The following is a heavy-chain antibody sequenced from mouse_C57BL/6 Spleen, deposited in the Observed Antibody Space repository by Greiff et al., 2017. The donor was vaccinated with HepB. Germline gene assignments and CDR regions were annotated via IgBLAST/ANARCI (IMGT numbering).Heavy chain of an antibody. CDR1: GYTFTSYW. CDR3: ASQGGYWYFDV. J-gene: IGHJ1*03. V-gene: IGHV1-69*01. Sequence: QVQLQQPGAELVMPGASVKLSCKASGYTFTSYWMHWVKQRPGQGLAWIGEIDPSDSYTNYNQKFKGKSTLTVDKSSSTAYMQLSSLTSEDSAVYYCASQGGYWYFDVWGTGTTVTVSS. CDR2: IDPSDSYT.